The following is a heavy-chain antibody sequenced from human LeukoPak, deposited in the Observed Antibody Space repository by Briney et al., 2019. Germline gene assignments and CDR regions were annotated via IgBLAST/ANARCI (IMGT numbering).Heavy chain of an antibody. V-gene: IGHV3-64D*06. CDR3: EKDLTRTVTTGDY. Sequence: PGGSLRLFCSASGFTFRSCAMHWARQAPGKGLEYVSGITYNGGSTYYADSVKGRFTISRDNSKHTLYLEMRSLRAEDTAVYYCEKDLTRTVTTGDYRGQGTLVSVSS. D-gene: IGHD4-17*01. CDR2: ITYNGGST. CDR1: GFTFRSCA. J-gene: IGHJ4*02.